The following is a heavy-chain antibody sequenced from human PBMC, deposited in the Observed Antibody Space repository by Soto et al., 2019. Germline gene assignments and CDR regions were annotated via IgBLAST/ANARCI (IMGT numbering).Heavy chain of an antibody. CDR2: ISYDGKNK. Sequence: QVQLVESGGGVVQPGRSLRLSCAASGFTFSSYGMHWVRQTPGKGLEWVAVISYDGKNKDYADSVKGRFTISRDNSKNTLYLQTDSLRAEDTAVYCCARVLEASRSYYNPWAYWGQGTLVTVSS. V-gene: IGHV3-30*03. J-gene: IGHJ4*02. D-gene: IGHD3-10*01. CDR1: GFTFSSYG. CDR3: ARVLEASRSYYNPWAY.